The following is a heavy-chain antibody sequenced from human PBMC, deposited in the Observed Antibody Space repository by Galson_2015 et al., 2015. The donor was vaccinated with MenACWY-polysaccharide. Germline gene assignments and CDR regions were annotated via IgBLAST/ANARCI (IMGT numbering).Heavy chain of an antibody. J-gene: IGHJ4*02. D-gene: IGHD2-15*01. CDR3: AREEYCSGGSCSTGGYFDY. V-gene: IGHV4-39*07. CDR1: GGSISSSSYY. Sequence: SETLSLTCTVSGGSISSSSYYWGWIRQPPGRGLEWIGSIYYSGSTYYNPSLKSRVTISVDTSKNQFSLKLSSVTAADTAVYYCAREEYCSGGSCSTGGYFDYWGQGTLVTVSS. CDR2: IYYSGST.